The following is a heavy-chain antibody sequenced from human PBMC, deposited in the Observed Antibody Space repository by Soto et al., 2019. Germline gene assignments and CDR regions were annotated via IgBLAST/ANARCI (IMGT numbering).Heavy chain of an antibody. D-gene: IGHD2-2*01. V-gene: IGHV3-23*01. J-gene: IGHJ3*02. CDR2: ISGSGGST. Sequence: PGGSLRLSCAASGFTFSSYAMSWVRQAPGKGLEWVSAISGSGGSTYYADSVKGRFTISRDNSKNTLYLQMNSLRAEDTAVYYCAKDSFFVSGSCYARDPFDIWRRGTIVTGSS. CDR3: AKDSFFVSGSCYARDPFDI. CDR1: GFTFSSYA.